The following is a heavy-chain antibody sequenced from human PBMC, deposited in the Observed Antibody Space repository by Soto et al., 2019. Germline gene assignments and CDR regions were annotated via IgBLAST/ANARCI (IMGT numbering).Heavy chain of an antibody. CDR2: INHSGST. Sequence: PSETLSLTCAVYGGSFSGYHWSWIRQPPGKGLEWIGEINHSGSTNYNPSLKSRVTISVDTSKNQFSLKLSSVTAADTAVYYCARDIGSYAYAEGYWGQGIQVTVS. V-gene: IGHV4-34*01. J-gene: IGHJ4*02. CDR3: ARDIGSYAYAEGY. CDR1: GGSFSGYH. D-gene: IGHD2-15*01.